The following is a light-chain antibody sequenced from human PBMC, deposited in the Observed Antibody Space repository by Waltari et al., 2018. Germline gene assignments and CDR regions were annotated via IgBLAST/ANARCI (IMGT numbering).Light chain of an antibody. CDR3: QHYHSYPYT. CDR2: GAS. V-gene: IGKV1-16*01. Sequence: DIQMTQSPSSLSAFVGDRVTFTCRASQGISHFLAWFQQKPGKAPKSLIYGASTLQSGVPSRFSGNGSGTDFTLTITSLQPEDFATYYCQHYHSYPYTFGGGTKVEIK. J-gene: IGKJ4*01. CDR1: QGISHF.